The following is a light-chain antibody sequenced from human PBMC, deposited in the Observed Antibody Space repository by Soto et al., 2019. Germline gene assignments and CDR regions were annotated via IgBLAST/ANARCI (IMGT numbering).Light chain of an antibody. CDR3: LLVYSGIVV. Sequence: QAVVTQEPSLTVSQGETVTLTCGSSTGAVTSGHYPYWFQQKPGQAPKTLIYDTTNKHSWSPARFSGSLLGGKAALTLSGAQPEDEADYYCLLVYSGIVVFGGGTNLTVL. CDR2: DTT. J-gene: IGLJ2*01. CDR1: TGAVTSGHY. V-gene: IGLV7-46*01.